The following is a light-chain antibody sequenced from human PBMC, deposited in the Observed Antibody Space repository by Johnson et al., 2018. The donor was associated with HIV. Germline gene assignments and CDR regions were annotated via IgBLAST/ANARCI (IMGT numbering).Light chain of an antibody. CDR1: SSNIGDNY. CDR3: GTWDSSLSVLYV. J-gene: IGLJ1*01. CDR2: DNN. Sequence: QSVLTQPPSVSAAPGQKVTISCSGSSSNIGDNYVSWYQQFPETAPKLLIYDNNKRPSGIPDRFSGSKSGTSATLGITGLQTGDEADYYCGTWDSSLSVLYVFGTGTKVTVL. V-gene: IGLV1-51*01.